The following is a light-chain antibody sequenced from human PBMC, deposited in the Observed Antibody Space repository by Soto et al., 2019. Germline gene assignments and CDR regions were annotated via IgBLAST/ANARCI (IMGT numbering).Light chain of an antibody. CDR3: TSFARGSTLV. V-gene: IGLV2-14*01. J-gene: IGLJ3*02. CDR1: SSDVGAYNY. CDR2: EVT. Sequence: QSALTQPASVSGSPGQSITISCTGTSSDVGAYNYVSWYQQHPGKAPKLMIYEVTNRPSGVSNRFSGSQSGNTASLTISGLQAEDEADYYCTSFARGSTLVFGGGTKVTVL.